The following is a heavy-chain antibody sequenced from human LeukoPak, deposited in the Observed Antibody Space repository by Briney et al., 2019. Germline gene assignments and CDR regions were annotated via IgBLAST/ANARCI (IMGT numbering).Heavy chain of an antibody. V-gene: IGHV3-11*06. D-gene: IGHD5-12*01. CDR3: ARLGWATAPLDY. CDR2: ISSSSSYT. Sequence: GGSLRLSCAASGFTFSDYYMSWIRQAPGKGLEWVSYISSSSSYTNYADSVKGRFTISRDHAKNSLYLQMNSLRAEDTAVYYCARLGWATAPLDYWGQGTLVTVSS. CDR1: GFTFSDYY. J-gene: IGHJ4*02.